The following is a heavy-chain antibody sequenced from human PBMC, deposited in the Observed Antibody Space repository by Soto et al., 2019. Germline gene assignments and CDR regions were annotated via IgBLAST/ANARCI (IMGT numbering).Heavy chain of an antibody. CDR2: LTGGSGS. D-gene: IGHD6-19*01. CDR3: SRTEKFISLSSGWANRFDY. CDR1: GFTFSNYA. V-gene: IGHV3-23*01. Sequence: EVQLLESGGGLVQPGGSLRLFCAASGFTFSNYAMSWVRQAPGKGLDWVSNLTGGSGSYYGYTVPGRFTISRDPSKSTLYLQMNSLRAEDTAVYYCSRTEKFISLSSGWANRFDYWGLGTLVTVSS. J-gene: IGHJ4*02.